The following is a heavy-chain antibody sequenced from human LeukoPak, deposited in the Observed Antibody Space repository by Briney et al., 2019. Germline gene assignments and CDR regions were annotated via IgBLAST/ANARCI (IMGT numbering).Heavy chain of an antibody. J-gene: IGHJ5*02. D-gene: IGHD3-3*01. V-gene: IGHV4-59*01. CDR1: DGFISSYY. CDR2: IYYSGST. Sequence: SETLSLTCTVSDGFISSYYWSWIRQPPGKGLEWIGYIYYSGSTNYNPSLKSRVTISVDTSKNQFSLKLSSVTAADTAVYYCARASVHQEWYYDFWSGYPPSNWFDPWGQGTLVTVSS. CDR3: ARASVHQEWYYDFWSGYPPSNWFDP.